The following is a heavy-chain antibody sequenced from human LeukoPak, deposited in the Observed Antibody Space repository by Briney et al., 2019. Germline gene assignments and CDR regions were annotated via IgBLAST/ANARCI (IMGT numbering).Heavy chain of an antibody. V-gene: IGHV4-59*11. CDR3: ARDLVTVTKGFDI. J-gene: IGHJ3*02. CDR1: ADSFSSHY. D-gene: IGHD4-17*01. CDR2: ISYIGST. Sequence: SETLSLTCAVSADSFSSHYWTWIRQPPGKGLEWIGYISYIGSTNYNPSLKSRVTISIDTSKNRFSLKLSSVTAADTAVYYCARDLVTVTKGFDIWGQGTMVTVSS.